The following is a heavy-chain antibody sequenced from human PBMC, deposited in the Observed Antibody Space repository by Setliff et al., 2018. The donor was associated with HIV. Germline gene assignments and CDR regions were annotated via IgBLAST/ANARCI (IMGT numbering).Heavy chain of an antibody. CDR2: ILYGGNT. CDR1: GGSVSSRGYY. V-gene: IGHV4-39*02. J-gene: IGHJ3*02. CDR3: ARPTTGVGGGAAFDI. Sequence: TLSLTCPVSGGSVSSRGYYWGWIRQPPGKGPEWIANILYGGNTYYNPSLKSRVTISVDTSKNHFSLKLNSVTAADTAVYFCARPTTGVGGGAAFDIWGQGTMVTVSS. D-gene: IGHD2-8*01.